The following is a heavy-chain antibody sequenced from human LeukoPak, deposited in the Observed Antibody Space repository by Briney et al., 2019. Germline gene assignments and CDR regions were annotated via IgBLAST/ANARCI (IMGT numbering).Heavy chain of an antibody. CDR2: IAGSSGYI. J-gene: IGHJ4*01. CDR1: GFTFSSYT. V-gene: IGHV3-21*01. Sequence: PGGSLRLSCAASGFTFSSYTMNWVRKAPGKGLEWVSSIAGSSGYISYADSVKGRFTTSRDNAKKSLYLQMTSLTAEDTAVYYCARDRGAYCGGDCYLGFDYWGRGTLVTVSS. CDR3: ARDRGAYCGGDCYLGFDY. D-gene: IGHD2-21*02.